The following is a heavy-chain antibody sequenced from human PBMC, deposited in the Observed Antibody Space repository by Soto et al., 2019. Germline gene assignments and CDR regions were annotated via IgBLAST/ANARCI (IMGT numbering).Heavy chain of an antibody. D-gene: IGHD3-22*01. CDR3: ARGVPAQLVVKREPYYYYYMDV. CDR1: GYTFTSYG. V-gene: IGHV1-18*01. CDR2: ISAYNGNT. Sequence: ASVKVSCKASGYTFTSYGISWVRQAPGQGLEWMGWISAYNGNTNYAQKLQGRVTMTTDTSTSTAYMELRSLRSDDTAVYYCARGVPAQLVVKREPYYYYYMDVWGKXTTVTVSS. J-gene: IGHJ6*03.